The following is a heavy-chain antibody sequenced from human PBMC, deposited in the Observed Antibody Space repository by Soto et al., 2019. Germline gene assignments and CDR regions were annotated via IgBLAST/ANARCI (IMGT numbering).Heavy chain of an antibody. D-gene: IGHD3-10*01. Sequence: QVQLVESGGGVVQPGRSLRLSCAASGFTFSSYGMHWVRQAPGKGLEWVAVISYDGSNKYYADSVKGRFTISRDNSKNTLYLQMTSLRAEDTAVYYCAKDPNYYGSGSYYEPPDYCGQGTLVTVSS. CDR1: GFTFSSYG. V-gene: IGHV3-30*18. J-gene: IGHJ4*02. CDR2: ISYDGSNK. CDR3: AKDPNYYGSGSYYEPPDY.